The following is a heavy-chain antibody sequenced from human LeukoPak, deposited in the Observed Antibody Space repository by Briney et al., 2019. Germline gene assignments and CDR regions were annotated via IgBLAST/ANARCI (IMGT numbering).Heavy chain of an antibody. Sequence: ASVKVSCKTSGYTFNSYGISWVRQAPVQGLEWMGWISAYNGYTNYTQKLQGRVTMTTDTSTSTAYMELRSLRSDDTAVYYCARGGATTTIDYWGQGTLVTVSS. CDR3: ARGGATTTIDY. D-gene: IGHD5-12*01. J-gene: IGHJ4*02. CDR1: GYTFNSYG. V-gene: IGHV1-18*01. CDR2: ISAYNGYT.